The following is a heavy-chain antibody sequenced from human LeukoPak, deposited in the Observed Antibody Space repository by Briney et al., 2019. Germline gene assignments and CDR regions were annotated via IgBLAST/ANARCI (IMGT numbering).Heavy chain of an antibody. CDR3: ARVSSIVGATDFDY. J-gene: IGHJ4*02. CDR2: IYYSGST. D-gene: IGHD1-26*01. CDR1: GGSISSGGYY. Sequence: PSETLSLTWTVAGGSISSGGYYWRWIRQHPGKGLEWIGYIYYSGSTYYNPSLRSRVTISVDTSKNQFSLKLSSVTAADTAVYYCARVSSIVGATDFDYWGQGTLVTVSS. V-gene: IGHV4-31*02.